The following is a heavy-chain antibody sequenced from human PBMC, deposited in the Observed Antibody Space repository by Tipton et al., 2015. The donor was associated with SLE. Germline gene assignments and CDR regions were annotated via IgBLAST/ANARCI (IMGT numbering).Heavy chain of an antibody. Sequence: TLSLTCAVSGYSISSGYYWGWIRQPPGKGLEWSGSIYHRGSTYYTPSLKSRVTIAVDTSKNQFSLKLSSLTAADTAVYCCARGIRIVGATQDAFDIWGQGTMVTVSS. CDR3: ARGIRIVGATQDAFDI. CDR2: IYHRGST. J-gene: IGHJ3*02. V-gene: IGHV4-38-2*01. CDR1: GYSISSGYY. D-gene: IGHD1-26*01.